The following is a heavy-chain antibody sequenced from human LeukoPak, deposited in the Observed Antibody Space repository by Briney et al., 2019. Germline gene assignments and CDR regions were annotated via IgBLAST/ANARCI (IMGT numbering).Heavy chain of an antibody. CDR1: GFTFSSYS. V-gene: IGHV3-48*01. CDR3: AREGSGSGVDY. Sequence: PGGSLRLSCAAPGFTFSSYSMNWVRQAPGKGLEWVSYISSSSSTIYYADSVKGRFTISRDNAKNSLYLQTNSLRAEDTAVYYCAREGSGSGVDYWGQGTLVTVSS. J-gene: IGHJ4*02. CDR2: ISSSSSTI. D-gene: IGHD3-10*01.